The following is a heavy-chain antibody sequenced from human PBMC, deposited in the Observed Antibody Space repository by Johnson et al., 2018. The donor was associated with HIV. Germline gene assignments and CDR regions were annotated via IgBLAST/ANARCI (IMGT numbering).Heavy chain of an antibody. Sequence: QVQLVESGGGLVKPGGSLRLSCSASGFRFSEFYMAWIRQAPGKGLEWVSYISSSRSSIYYPDYVRGRFTVSRDNAKNSLILQMDRLRVEETALDYGSRGGRAKDAFDIWGQGTMVTVSS. CDR2: ISSSRSSI. J-gene: IGHJ3*02. V-gene: IGHV3-11*04. D-gene: IGHD3-16*01. CDR3: SRGGRAKDAFDI. CDR1: GFRFSEFY.